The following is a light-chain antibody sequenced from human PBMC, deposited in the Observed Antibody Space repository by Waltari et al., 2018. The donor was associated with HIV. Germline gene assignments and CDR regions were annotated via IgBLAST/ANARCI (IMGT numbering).Light chain of an antibody. CDR1: SSNIGADYH. V-gene: IGLV1-40*01. J-gene: IGLJ3*02. CDR3: QSYDRSLSAWV. Sequence: QSVLAQPPSVSGAPGQRVTISCTGSSSNIGADYHVYWYQHLPGTAPKLLIYGNSNRTSGVPNRFSGSKSDTSASLAITGLQAEDEADYYCQSYDRSLSAWVFGGGTRLNVL. CDR2: GNS.